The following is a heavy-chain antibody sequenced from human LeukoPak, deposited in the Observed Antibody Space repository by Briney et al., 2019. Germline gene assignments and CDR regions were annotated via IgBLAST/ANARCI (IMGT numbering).Heavy chain of an antibody. CDR2: ISYDGSYK. J-gene: IGHJ4*02. CDR1: AVTFGDYA. V-gene: IGHV3-30*04. Sequence: PGRSLRLSCTASAVTFGDYAISWVRQAPGKGLEWVAVISYDGSYKFYADSVKGRFTISRDNSKSTLYLQMNSLRAEDTAVYYCAKDRYSGLNTIDYWGQGTLVTVSS. CDR3: AKDRYSGLNTIDY. D-gene: IGHD6-13*01.